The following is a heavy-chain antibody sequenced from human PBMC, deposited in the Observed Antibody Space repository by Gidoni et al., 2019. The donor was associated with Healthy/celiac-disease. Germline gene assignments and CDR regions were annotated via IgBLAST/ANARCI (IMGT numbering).Heavy chain of an antibody. V-gene: IGHV4-34*01. CDR2: INHSGST. CDR3: ARGPSLLYYYGSGSMGY. J-gene: IGHJ4*02. CDR1: GGSFSGYY. D-gene: IGHD3-10*01. Sequence: QVQLQQWGAGLLKPSETLSLTCAVYGGSFSGYYWSWIRQPPGKGLEWIGEINHSGSTNYNPSLKSRVTISVDTSKNQFSLKLSSVTAADTAVYYCARGPSLLYYYGSGSMGYWGQGTLVTVSS.